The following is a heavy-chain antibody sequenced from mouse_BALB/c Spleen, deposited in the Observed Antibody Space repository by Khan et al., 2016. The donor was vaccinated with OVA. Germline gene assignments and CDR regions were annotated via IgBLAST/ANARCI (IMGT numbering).Heavy chain of an antibody. V-gene: IGHV3-2*02. J-gene: IGHJ2*01. CDR2: ISYSGST. CDR3: ARTARIKY. Sequence: EVQLVESGPGLVKPSQSLSFTCTVTGYSITSDYGWNWIRQFPGNKLEWMGYISYSGSTNYNPSLKRRISITRDTSKNQFFLQLNSVTTEDTATXYCARTARIKYWGQGTTLTVSS. D-gene: IGHD1-2*01. CDR1: GYSITSDYG.